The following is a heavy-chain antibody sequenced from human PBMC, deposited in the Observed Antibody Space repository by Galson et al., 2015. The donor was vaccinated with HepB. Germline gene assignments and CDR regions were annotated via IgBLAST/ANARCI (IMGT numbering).Heavy chain of an antibody. Sequence: SLRLSCAASGFTFSSYSMNWVRQAPGKGLEWVSSISSSSSYIYYADSVKGRFTISRDNAKNSLYLQMNSLRAEDTAVYYCASPLIAAAGTNFDYWGQGTLVTVSS. CDR2: ISSSSSYI. CDR3: ASPLIAAAGTNFDY. D-gene: IGHD6-13*01. J-gene: IGHJ4*02. CDR1: GFTFSSYS. V-gene: IGHV3-21*01.